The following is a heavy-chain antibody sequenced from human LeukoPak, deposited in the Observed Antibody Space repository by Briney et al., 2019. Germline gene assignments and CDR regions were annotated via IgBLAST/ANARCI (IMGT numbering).Heavy chain of an antibody. D-gene: IGHD1-14*01. CDR3: ATETIGRNYDY. J-gene: IGHJ4*02. Sequence: GGSLRHSCGVSGFTFSSFGFNCVRPAPGKGLEWVSSIGPTGTDRYYAHSVRGRFTISRDEAKNSMYLQMASLRDEDTAVYYCATETIGRNYDYWGQGTLLTVSS. CDR2: IGPTGTDR. V-gene: IGHV3-21*01. CDR1: GFTFSSFG.